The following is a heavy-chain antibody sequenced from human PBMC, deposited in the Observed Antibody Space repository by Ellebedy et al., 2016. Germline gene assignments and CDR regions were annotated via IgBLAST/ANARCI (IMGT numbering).Heavy chain of an antibody. V-gene: IGHV4-39*02. J-gene: IGHJ5*01. CDR1: GGSITTSSYY. CDR3: ARETYALGRYYVGFDS. D-gene: IGHD3-10*01. CDR2: LYYSGGT. Sequence: SETLSLTXTVSGGSITTSSYYWGWIRQPPNKGLEWIGSLYYSGGTYYNPSLTSRVTMSIDKSKNQFSLKVVSVTAADTAVYYCARETYALGRYYVGFDSWGQGTLVTVSS.